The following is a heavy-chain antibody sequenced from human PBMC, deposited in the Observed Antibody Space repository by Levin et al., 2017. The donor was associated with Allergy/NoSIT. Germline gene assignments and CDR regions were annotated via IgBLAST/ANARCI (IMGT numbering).Heavy chain of an antibody. CDR2: ISWDSGSR. Sequence: LSLTCVASGFTFGDYAIHWVRQAPGKGLEWVSGISWDSGSRGYADSVEGRFTISRDNSKNSLYLQMNSLRAEDTALYYCAKNGGADVLTGYYDSWGQGTLVTVSS. CDR1: GFTFGDYA. J-gene: IGHJ4*02. V-gene: IGHV3-9*01. CDR3: AKNGGADVLTGYYDS. D-gene: IGHD3-9*01.